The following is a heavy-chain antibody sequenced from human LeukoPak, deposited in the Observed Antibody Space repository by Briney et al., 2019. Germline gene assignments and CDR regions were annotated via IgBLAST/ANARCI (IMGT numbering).Heavy chain of an antibody. CDR2: IKQDGGEK. J-gene: IGHJ5*02. CDR3: ARGGFRFFAH. CDR1: GFTVSSNF. Sequence: GGSLRLSCAVSGFTVSSNFMSWVRQAPGKGLEWVANIKQDGGEKYYVDSVKGRFTISRDNAKNSLYLQMNSLRAEDTAVYYCARGGFRFFAHWGQGTLVTVSS. D-gene: IGHD3-22*01. V-gene: IGHV3-7*04.